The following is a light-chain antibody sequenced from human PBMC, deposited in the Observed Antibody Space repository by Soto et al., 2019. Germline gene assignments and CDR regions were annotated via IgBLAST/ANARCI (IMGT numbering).Light chain of an antibody. CDR1: QSVSSY. J-gene: IGKJ4*01. CDR2: DAS. CDR3: QQRSNWLT. Sequence: EIVLTQSPATLSLSPGERATLSCRASQSVSSYLAWYQQKPGLAPRLLIYDASNRATGIPARFSGSGSGTDFTITISSLEPEDFEVYYCQQRSNWLTFGGGTKVEIK. V-gene: IGKV3-11*01.